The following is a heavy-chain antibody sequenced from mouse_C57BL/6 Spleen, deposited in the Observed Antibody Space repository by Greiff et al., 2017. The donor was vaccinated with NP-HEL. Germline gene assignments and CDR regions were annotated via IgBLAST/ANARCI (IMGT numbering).Heavy chain of an antibody. J-gene: IGHJ2*01. CDR2: IDPENGDT. CDR3: TTDYYGSSPNFDY. Sequence: EVQLQQSGAELVRPGASVKLSCTASGFNIKDDYMHWVKQRPEQGLEWIGWIDPENGDTEYASKFQGKATITADTSSNTAYLQLSSLTSEDTAVYYCTTDYYGSSPNFDYWGQGTTLTVSS. CDR1: GFNIKDDY. D-gene: IGHD1-1*01. V-gene: IGHV14-4*01.